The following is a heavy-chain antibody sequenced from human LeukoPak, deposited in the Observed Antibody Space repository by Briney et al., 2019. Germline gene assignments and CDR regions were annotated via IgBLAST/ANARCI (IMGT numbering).Heavy chain of an antibody. Sequence: SETLSLTCTVSGGSISSGSYYWSWIRQPAGKGLEWIGRIYTSGSTNYNPSLKSRVTISVDKSKNQFSLKLSSVTAADTAVYYCARDGDFWSGGMIDYWGQGTLVTVSS. CDR1: GGSISSGSYY. V-gene: IGHV4-61*02. D-gene: IGHD3-3*01. CDR2: IYTSGST. CDR3: ARDGDFWSGGMIDY. J-gene: IGHJ4*02.